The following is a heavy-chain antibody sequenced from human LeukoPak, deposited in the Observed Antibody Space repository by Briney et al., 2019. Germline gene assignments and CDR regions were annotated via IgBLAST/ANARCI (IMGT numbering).Heavy chain of an antibody. D-gene: IGHD5-18*01. CDR2: ISGSDSST. J-gene: IGHJ6*03. V-gene: IGHV3-23*01. Sequence: PGGSLRLSCAASGFTFSSSAMSWVRQAPGKGLEWVSTISGSDSSTHYADSVKGRFTISRGNSKNTLYLQMNSLRADDTAVYYCAKGGYSNGRYYYYYMDVWGEGTTVTVSS. CDR3: AKGGYSNGRYYYYYMDV. CDR1: GFTFSSSA.